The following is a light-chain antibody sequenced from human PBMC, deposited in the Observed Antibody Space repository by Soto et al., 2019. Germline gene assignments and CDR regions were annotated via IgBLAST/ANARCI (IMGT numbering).Light chain of an antibody. CDR2: GAS. CDR3: QHFRA. V-gene: IGKV3-20*01. J-gene: IGKJ5*01. CDR1: QSLSGSF. Sequence: EIVLTQSPGTLSLSPGERATLSCRASQSLSGSFLAWYRLKPGQAPRLLMYGASSRATGIPDRFSGSGSGTDFTLTISRLEPEDFVLYYCQHFRAFGQGTRLEIK.